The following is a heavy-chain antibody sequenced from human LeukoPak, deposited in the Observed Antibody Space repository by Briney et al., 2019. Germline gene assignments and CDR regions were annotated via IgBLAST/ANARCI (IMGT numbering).Heavy chain of an antibody. CDR1: GFTFSGYA. Sequence: GGSLRLSCAASGFTFSGYAMHWVRQAPGKGLEYVSAISSNGGSTYYANSVKGRFTISRDNSKNTLYLQMGSLRAEDMAVYYCARVPRQRYYFDYWGQGTLVTVSS. V-gene: IGHV3-64*01. CDR2: ISSNGGST. CDR3: ARVPRQRYYFDY. D-gene: IGHD6-25*01. J-gene: IGHJ4*02.